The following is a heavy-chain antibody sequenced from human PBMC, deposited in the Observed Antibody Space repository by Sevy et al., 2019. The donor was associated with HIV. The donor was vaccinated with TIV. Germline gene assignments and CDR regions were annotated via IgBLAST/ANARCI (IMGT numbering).Heavy chain of an antibody. J-gene: IGHJ4*02. CDR1: GYTFTEIP. CDR3: ATFMYDCESSVYTAHDF. V-gene: IGHV1-24*01. CDR2: LDPQDGEQ. D-gene: IGHD6-19*01. Sequence: ASVKVSCKVSGYTFTEIPMHWVRQAPGKGLEWMGGLDPQDGEQIYAENFQGRVTMTEDKSTDTDYMELGGLRYEDTALYYCATFMYDCESSVYTAHDFWGQGTLVTVSS.